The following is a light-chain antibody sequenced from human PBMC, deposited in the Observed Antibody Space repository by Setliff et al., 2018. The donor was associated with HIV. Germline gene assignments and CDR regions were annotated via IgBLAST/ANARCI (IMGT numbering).Light chain of an antibody. V-gene: IGLV1-47*02. J-gene: IGLJ2*01. CDR2: STN. CDR3: ATSDDSLGAVV. Sequence: QSALTQPPSASGTPGQRVTIPCSGSSSNIGSNAVNWYQQFPGTAPKLLIYSTNQRPSGVPDRFSGSKSGTSASLAITDLRSGDEADYYCATSDDSLGAVVFGGGTKVPS. CDR1: SSNIGSNA.